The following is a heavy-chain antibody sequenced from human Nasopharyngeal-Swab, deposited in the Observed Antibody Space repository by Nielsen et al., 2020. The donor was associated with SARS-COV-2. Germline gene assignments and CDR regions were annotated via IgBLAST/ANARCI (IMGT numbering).Heavy chain of an antibody. CDR3: ARTDSGSYAAYFDY. CDR1: GFTFSSYA. D-gene: IGHD1-26*01. V-gene: IGHV3-23*01. J-gene: IGHJ4*02. Sequence: GGSLRLSCAASGFTFSSYAMSWVRQAPGKGLEWVSSISGSGGSTYYADSVKGRFTISRDNSKNTLYLQMHSLRPEDTAVYYCARTDSGSYAAYFDYWGQGTQVTVSS. CDR2: ISGSGGST.